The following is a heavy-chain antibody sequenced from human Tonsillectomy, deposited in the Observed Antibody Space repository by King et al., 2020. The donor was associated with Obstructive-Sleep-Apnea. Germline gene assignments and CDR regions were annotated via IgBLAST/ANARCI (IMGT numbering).Heavy chain of an antibody. V-gene: IGHV4-39*07. CDR3: ARVFFSAMVINYYFDY. CDR1: GGSISSSSYY. CDR2: IYYSGST. D-gene: IGHD5-18*01. Sequence: QLQESGPGLVKPSETLSLTCTVSGGSISSSSYYWGWIRQPPGKGLEWIGSIYYSGSTYYNPSLKSRVTISVDTSKNQFSLKLSSVTAADTAVYYCARVFFSAMVINYYFDYWGQGTLVTVSS. J-gene: IGHJ4*02.